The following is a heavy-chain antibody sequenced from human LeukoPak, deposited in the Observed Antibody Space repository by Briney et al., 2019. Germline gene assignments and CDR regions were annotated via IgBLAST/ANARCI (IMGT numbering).Heavy chain of an antibody. J-gene: IGHJ4*02. CDR1: GFTFSSYW. Sequence: GGSPRLSCAASGFTFSSYWMSWVRQAPGKGLEWVANIKQDGSEKYYVDSVKGRFTISRDNAKNSLYLQMNSLRAEDTAVYYCARDSPFIAAAGTGFDYWGQGTLVTVSS. D-gene: IGHD6-13*01. V-gene: IGHV3-7*03. CDR2: IKQDGSEK. CDR3: ARDSPFIAAAGTGFDY.